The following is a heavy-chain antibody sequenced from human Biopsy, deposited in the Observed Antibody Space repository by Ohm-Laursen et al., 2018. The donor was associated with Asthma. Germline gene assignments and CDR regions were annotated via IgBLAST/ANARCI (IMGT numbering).Heavy chain of an antibody. D-gene: IGHD3-22*01. CDR1: GFTFGDYC. CDR2: VSSDGHNK. CDR3: ARQSGQDYGDSSGFDI. J-gene: IGHJ3*02. Sequence: SLRLSCSASGFTFGDYCMSWVRQVPGKGLEWVALVSSDGHNKYYEDSVKGRFTISRDNSRNRLYLQINRLTVEDSAVYFCARQSGQDYGDSSGFDIWGQGTKVAVSS. V-gene: IGHV3-30*03.